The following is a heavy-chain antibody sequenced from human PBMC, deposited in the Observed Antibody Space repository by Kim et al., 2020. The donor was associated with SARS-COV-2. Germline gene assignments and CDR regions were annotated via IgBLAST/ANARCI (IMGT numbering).Heavy chain of an antibody. J-gene: IGHJ4*02. D-gene: IGHD3-10*01. Sequence: GGSLRLSCAASGFTFRSYWMHWVRQAPGKGLVWVSRINSDGSSTSYADSVKGRFTISRDNAENTLYLQMNSLRAEDTAVYYCARGVMIRGVNPDYWGQGTLVTVSS. CDR2: INSDGSST. CDR3: ARGVMIRGVNPDY. V-gene: IGHV3-74*01. CDR1: GFTFRSYW.